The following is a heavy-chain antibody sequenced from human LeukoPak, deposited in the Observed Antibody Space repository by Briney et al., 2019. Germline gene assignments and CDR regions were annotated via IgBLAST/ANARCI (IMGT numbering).Heavy chain of an antibody. CDR2: IYYSGSA. J-gene: IGHJ2*01. CDR1: GYSISSGYY. V-gene: IGHV4-38-2*02. CDR3: AGPWGRSYWYFDL. D-gene: IGHD7-27*01. Sequence: PSETLSLTCTVSGYSISSGYYWGWIRQPPGKGLEWIGSIYYSGSAYYNPSLKSRVTISIDSSKNQFSLKLSSVTAADTAVYYCAGPWGRSYWYFDLWGRGTLLTVSS.